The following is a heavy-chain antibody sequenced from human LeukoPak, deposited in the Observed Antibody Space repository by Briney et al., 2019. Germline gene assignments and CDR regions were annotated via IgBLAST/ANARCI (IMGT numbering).Heavy chain of an antibody. CDR3: ASNSGHCSSTSCYYYYYYYMDV. D-gene: IGHD2-2*01. J-gene: IGHJ6*03. CDR1: GFTVSSNY. V-gene: IGHV3-53*01. CDR2: IYSGGST. Sequence: PGGSLRLSCAASGFTVSSNYMSWVRQAPGKGLEWVSVIYSGGSTYYADSVKGRFTISRDNSKNTLYLQMNSLRAEDTAVYYCASNSGHCSSTSCYYYYYYYMDVWGKGTTVTVSS.